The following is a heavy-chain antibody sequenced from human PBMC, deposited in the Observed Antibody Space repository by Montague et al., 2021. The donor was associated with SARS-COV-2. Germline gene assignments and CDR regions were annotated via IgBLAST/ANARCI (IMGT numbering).Heavy chain of an antibody. J-gene: IGHJ4*02. V-gene: IGHV4-59*01. D-gene: IGHD6-13*01. CDR2: IFNSGST. CDR3: VRVGVSNWYSFFDY. Sequence: SETLSLTCTVSGGSISSYYWSWIRQPPGKGLEWIGYIFNSGSTNYNPSLKSRVTISVDTSKNQLSLRLLSVTAADTAVYYCVRVGVSNWYSFFDYWGQGTLVTVSS. CDR1: GGSISSYY.